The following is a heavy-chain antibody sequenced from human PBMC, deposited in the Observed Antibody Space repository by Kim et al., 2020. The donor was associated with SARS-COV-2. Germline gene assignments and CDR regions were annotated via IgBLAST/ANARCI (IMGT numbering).Heavy chain of an antibody. V-gene: IGHV3-74*01. J-gene: IGHJ6*01. CDR3: AREEAAAGNGYYYYGMDV. CDR1: GFTFSSYW. D-gene: IGHD6-13*01. CDR2: INSDGSST. Sequence: GGSLRLSCAASGFTFSSYWMHWVRQAPGKGLVWVSRINSDGSSTSYADSVKGRFTISRDNAKNTLYLQMNSLRAEDTAVYYCAREEAAAGNGYYYYGMDVWGRGATASVCS.